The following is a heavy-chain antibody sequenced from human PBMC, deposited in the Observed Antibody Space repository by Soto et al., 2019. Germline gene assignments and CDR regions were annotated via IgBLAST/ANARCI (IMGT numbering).Heavy chain of an antibody. J-gene: IGHJ5*02. Sequence: NTSETLSLTCTVSGGSISSYYWSWIRQPPGKGLEWIGYIYYSGSTNYNPSLKSRVTISVDTSKNQFSLKLSSVTAADTAVYYCARGPRATIFGVVRPSRGFDPWGQGTLVTVSS. CDR1: GGSISSYY. V-gene: IGHV4-59*01. CDR2: IYYSGST. CDR3: ARGPRATIFGVVRPSRGFDP. D-gene: IGHD3-3*01.